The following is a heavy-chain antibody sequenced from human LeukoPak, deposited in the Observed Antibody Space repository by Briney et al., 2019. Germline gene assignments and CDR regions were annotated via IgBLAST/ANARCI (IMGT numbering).Heavy chain of an antibody. CDR1: GGSISNGDYY. D-gene: IGHD4-23*01. Sequence: SETLSLTCTVSGGSISNGDYYWSWIRQPPGKGLEWIGYIYHSGGTNYNPSLKSRVTISVDTSKNQFSLKLSSVTAADTAVYYCARDGNYGGNSGDYWGQGTLVTVSS. V-gene: IGHV4-61*08. CDR3: ARDGNYGGNSGDY. J-gene: IGHJ4*02. CDR2: IYHSGGT.